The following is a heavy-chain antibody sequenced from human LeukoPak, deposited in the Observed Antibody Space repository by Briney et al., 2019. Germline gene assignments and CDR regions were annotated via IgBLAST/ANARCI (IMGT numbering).Heavy chain of an antibody. CDR1: GGTFSSYA. V-gene: IGHV1-69*05. J-gene: IGHJ4*02. Sequence: SVKVSCKASGGTFSSYAVSWVRQAPGQGLEWMGGIIPIFGTANYAQKFQGRVTITTDESTSTAYMELSSLRSEDTAVYYCASTGSSGSYSRWGQGTLVAVSS. CDR3: ASTGSSGSYSR. CDR2: IIPIFGTA. D-gene: IGHD1-26*01.